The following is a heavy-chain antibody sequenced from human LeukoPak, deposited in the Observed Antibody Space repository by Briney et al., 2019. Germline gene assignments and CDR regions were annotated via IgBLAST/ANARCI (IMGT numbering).Heavy chain of an antibody. CDR2: IYYSGST. CDR3: ARECHYYDSSGFQDYFDY. CDR1: GGSISSYY. Sequence: KSSETLPLTCTVSGGSISSYYWSWIRQPPGKGLEWIGYIYYSGSTNYNPSLKSRVTISVDTSKNQFSLKLSSVTAADTAVYYCARECHYYDSSGFQDYFDYWGQGTLVTVSS. J-gene: IGHJ4*02. D-gene: IGHD3-22*01. V-gene: IGHV4-59*01.